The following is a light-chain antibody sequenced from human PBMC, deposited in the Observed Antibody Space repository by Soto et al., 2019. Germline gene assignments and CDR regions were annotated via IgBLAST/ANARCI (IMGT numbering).Light chain of an antibody. CDR3: SSYAGSNKG. CDR2: EVS. J-gene: IGLJ2*01. CDR1: SSDVGGYNY. V-gene: IGLV2-8*01. Sequence: QSALTQPPSASGSPGQSVTISCTGTSSDVGGYNYVSWYQQHPGKAPKLMIYEVSKRTSGVPDRFSGSKSGNTASLTVSGLQAEDEADYYCSSYAGSNKGFGGGTKLTVL.